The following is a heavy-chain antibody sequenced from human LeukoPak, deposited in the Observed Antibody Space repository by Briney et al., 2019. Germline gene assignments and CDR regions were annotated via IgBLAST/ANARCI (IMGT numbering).Heavy chain of an antibody. D-gene: IGHD3-16*01. V-gene: IGHV3-7*03. Sequence: PGGSLRLSCAASGFTFSSYGMSWVRQAPGKGLEWVASINHNGNVNYYVDSVKGRFTISRDNAKNSLYLQMSNLRAEDTAVYFRARGGGLDVWGQGATVTVSS. CDR2: INHNGNVN. CDR1: GFTFSSYG. CDR3: ARGGGLDV. J-gene: IGHJ6*02.